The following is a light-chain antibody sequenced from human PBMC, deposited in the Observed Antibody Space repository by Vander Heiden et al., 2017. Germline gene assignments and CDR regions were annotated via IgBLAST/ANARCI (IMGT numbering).Light chain of an antibody. CDR3: QQSDSPPFT. V-gene: IGKV1-39*01. CDR2: SAS. CDR1: QSISTF. Sequence: DIQMTQSPSSLSASVGDRVTITCRASQSISTFLNWYQLKPGKAPKLLIYSASSLQSGVPSRFSGSGSGTDFTLTISSLQPEDFATYYCQQSDSPPFTFGPGTKVDI. J-gene: IGKJ3*01.